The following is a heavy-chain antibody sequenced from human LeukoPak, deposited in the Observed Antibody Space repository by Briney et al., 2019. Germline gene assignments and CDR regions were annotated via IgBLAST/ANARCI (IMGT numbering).Heavy chain of an antibody. Sequence: GGSLRLSCAASGFTVGTDFVTWVRQAPGKGLVWVSMTHVVSGEFYADSVKGRFTLSSDDPKNTLYLHMNSLRTEDTAVYYCANRGSWGQGTLVTVSS. CDR1: GFTVGTDF. J-gene: IGHJ4*02. V-gene: IGHV3-66*02. CDR3: ANRGS. CDR2: THVVSGE.